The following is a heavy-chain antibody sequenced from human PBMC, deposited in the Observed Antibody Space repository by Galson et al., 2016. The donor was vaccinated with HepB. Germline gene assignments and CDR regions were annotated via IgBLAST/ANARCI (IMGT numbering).Heavy chain of an antibody. CDR2: ITRSGGAT. V-gene: IGHV3-23*01. Sequence: SLRLSCAASGFSFSNSGMSWVRQAPGRGLEWVSGITRSGGATHYAEFVKGRFTISRDNSTNTLYLYMNNLTARDTAIYYCGKHGGFDYWGQGALVTVSS. J-gene: IGHJ4*02. CDR3: GKHGGFDY. CDR1: GFSFSNSG. D-gene: IGHD3-16*01.